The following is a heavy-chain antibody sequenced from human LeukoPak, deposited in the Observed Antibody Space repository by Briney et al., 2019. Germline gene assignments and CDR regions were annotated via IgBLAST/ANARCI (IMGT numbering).Heavy chain of an antibody. D-gene: IGHD3-16*01. J-gene: IGHJ4*02. V-gene: IGHV3-66*02. CDR3: AGRRVLDASFDY. CDR1: GFTVSNNY. CDR2: TYSGDNT. Sequence: GGSLRLSCAASGFTVSNNYMSWVRQAPGKGLEWVSVTYSGDNTYYVESVKGRFTISRDNSKNTLFLQMNRLRAEDTAVYYCAGRRVLDASFDYWGQGTLVTVSS.